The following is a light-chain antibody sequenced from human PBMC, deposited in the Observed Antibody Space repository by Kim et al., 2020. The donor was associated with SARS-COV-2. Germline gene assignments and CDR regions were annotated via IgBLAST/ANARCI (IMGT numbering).Light chain of an antibody. J-gene: IGKJ1*01. CDR3: QQYGSSPHT. V-gene: IGKV3-20*01. Sequence: SPGERATLSCRASQSVRSNYLAWYQQKPGQAPRLLIYTASNRATGIPDRFSGSGSGTDFTLSITRLEPEDFAVYYCQQYGSSPHTFGQGTKVDIK. CDR1: QSVRSNY. CDR2: TAS.